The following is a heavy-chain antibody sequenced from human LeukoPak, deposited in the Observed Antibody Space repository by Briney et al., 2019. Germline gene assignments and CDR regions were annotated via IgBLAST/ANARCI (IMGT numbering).Heavy chain of an antibody. D-gene: IGHD5-18*01. J-gene: IGHJ4*02. Sequence: ASVKVSCKASGYTFTSYYMHWVRQAPGQGLEWIGIINPSGGSTSYAQKFQGRVTMTRDTSTSTVYMELSSLRSEDTAVYYCASRGYSYGYHFDYWGQGTLVTVSS. V-gene: IGHV1-46*03. CDR3: ASRGYSYGYHFDY. CDR2: INPSGGST. CDR1: GYTFTSYY.